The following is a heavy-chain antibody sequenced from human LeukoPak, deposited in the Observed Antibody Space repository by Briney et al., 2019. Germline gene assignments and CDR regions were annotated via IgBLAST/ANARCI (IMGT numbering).Heavy chain of an antibody. J-gene: IGHJ3*02. CDR2: IGSDGSDT. Sequence: GGSLRLSCAAFGFTFSSHAMHWVRQAPGKGLEYVSAIGSDGSDTWYRGSVKGRFTISRDNSKKMLYLQMGSLRVEDMAVYYGARASIAAAGPHDVYDIWGRGTMVTVSS. D-gene: IGHD6-13*01. V-gene: IGHV3-64*02. CDR3: ARASIAAAGPHDVYDI. CDR1: GFTFSSHA.